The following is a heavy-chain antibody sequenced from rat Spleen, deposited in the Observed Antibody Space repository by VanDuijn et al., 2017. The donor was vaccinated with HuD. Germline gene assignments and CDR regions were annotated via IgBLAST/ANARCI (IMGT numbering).Heavy chain of an antibody. CDR1: GFTFSDYA. CDR2: IIYNGRTT. CDR3: TQQLGDWFAY. D-gene: IGHD1-10*01. Sequence: EVQLVESGGGLVQPGGSLRLSCEASGFTFSDYAMAWVRQAPKKGLEWVTTIIYNGRTTYYPDSLKGRFTISRDNAKSTLYLQMDSLRSEDTATYYCTQQLGDWFAYWGQGTLVTVSS. V-gene: IGHV5-7*01. J-gene: IGHJ3*01.